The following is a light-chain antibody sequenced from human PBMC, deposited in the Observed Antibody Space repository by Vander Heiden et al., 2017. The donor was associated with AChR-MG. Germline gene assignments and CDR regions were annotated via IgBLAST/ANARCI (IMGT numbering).Light chain of an antibody. V-gene: IGKV3-15*01. J-gene: IGKJ4*01. CDR2: SAS. Sequence: ILMTQSPDTLSMSPGEGVTLSCRASQSVTNKVAWYQQKPGQAPRLIIYSASTRATGIPARFSGSGSGTDFALTISSLQSEDFAFYYCQQYNDWPLTFGGGTKVEMK. CDR3: QQYNDWPLT. CDR1: QSVTNK.